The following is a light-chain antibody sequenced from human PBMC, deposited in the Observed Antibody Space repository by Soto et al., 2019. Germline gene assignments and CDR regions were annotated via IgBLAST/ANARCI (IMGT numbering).Light chain of an antibody. CDR1: QGISSS. CDR3: QQVNSYPLT. Sequence: IHLTQSPSSLSASVGDRVTITCRASQGISSSLAWYQQTPGKAPKFLIYAASTLLSGVPSRFSGSGSGTDFTLTISSLQPEDFATYYCQQVNSYPLTSGGGTKV. J-gene: IGKJ4*01. V-gene: IGKV1-9*01. CDR2: AAS.